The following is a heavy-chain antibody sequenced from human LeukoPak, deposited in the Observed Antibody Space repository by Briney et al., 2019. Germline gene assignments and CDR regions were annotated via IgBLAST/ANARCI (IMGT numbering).Heavy chain of an antibody. Sequence: PSETLSLTCTVSGASVSSSDYYWGWIRQPPGMRLEWIGNLYFSGNPYYNPSLNSRVTISADTSKNQFSLKLSSVTAADTAVYYCARDEYYYDSRGYSYYFDYWGQGTLVTVSS. CDR2: LYFSGNP. CDR1: GASVSSSDYY. CDR3: ARDEYYYDSRGYSYYFDY. J-gene: IGHJ4*02. D-gene: IGHD3-22*01. V-gene: IGHV4-39*07.